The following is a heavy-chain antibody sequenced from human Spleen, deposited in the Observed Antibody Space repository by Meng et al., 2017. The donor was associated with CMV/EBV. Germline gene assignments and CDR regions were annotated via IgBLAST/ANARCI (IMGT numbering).Heavy chain of an antibody. V-gene: IGHV3-21*04. CDR3: TRVKGWSPYYSDYGMDV. D-gene: IGHD3-3*01. J-gene: IGHJ6*02. CDR1: GFTFSPYT. CDR2: ISGSSGNM. Sequence: GESLKISCAASGFTFSPYTMNWVRQAPGKGLEWVSSISGSSGNMYYADSVKGRFTISRDNAENSLYLQMNSLRADDTAVYYCTRVKGWSPYYSDYGMDVWGQGTTVTVSS.